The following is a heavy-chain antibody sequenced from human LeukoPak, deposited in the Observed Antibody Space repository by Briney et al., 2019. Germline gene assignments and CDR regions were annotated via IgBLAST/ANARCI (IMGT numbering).Heavy chain of an antibody. V-gene: IGHV3-30*03. Sequence: PGGSLRLSCAASGFTFSSYGMHWVRQAPGKGLEWVAVISYDGSNKYYADSVKSRFTISRDNSKNTLYLQMNSLRAEDTAVYYCASPARWIQLWYSFDYWGQGTLVTVSS. D-gene: IGHD5-18*01. CDR2: ISYDGSNK. CDR1: GFTFSSYG. CDR3: ASPARWIQLWYSFDY. J-gene: IGHJ4*02.